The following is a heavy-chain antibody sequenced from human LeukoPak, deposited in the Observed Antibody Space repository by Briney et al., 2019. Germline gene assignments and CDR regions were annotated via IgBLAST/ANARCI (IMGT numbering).Heavy chain of an antibody. CDR1: GGSISSYY. CDR3: ARVSTVTEAFDY. D-gene: IGHD4-17*01. CDR2: IYYSGST. Sequence: SETLSLTCTVSGGSISSYYWSWIRQPPGKGLEWIGYIYYSGSTNYNPSLKSRVTMSVDTSKNQFSLKLSSVTAADTAVYYCARVSTVTEAFDYWGQGTLVTVSS. J-gene: IGHJ4*02. V-gene: IGHV4-59*12.